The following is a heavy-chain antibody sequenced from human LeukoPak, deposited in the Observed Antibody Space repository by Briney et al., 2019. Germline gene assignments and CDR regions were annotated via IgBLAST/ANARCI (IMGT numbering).Heavy chain of an antibody. CDR3: ARWGQPNWFDP. CDR2: IGPSGKFI. CDR1: GFTFSDSY. J-gene: IGHJ5*02. Sequence: GGSLRLSCEASGFTFSDSYMSWLRQPPGKGLESISYIGPSGKFINYADSVKGRFTISRDNAKKSLYLQINSLRAEDTAVYYCARWGQPNWFDPWGQGTLVTVSS. D-gene: IGHD7-27*01. V-gene: IGHV3-11*01.